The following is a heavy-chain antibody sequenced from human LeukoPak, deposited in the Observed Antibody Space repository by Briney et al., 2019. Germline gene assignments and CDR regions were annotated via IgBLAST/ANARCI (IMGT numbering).Heavy chain of an antibody. D-gene: IGHD2-2*02. Sequence: ASVKVSCKASGYTFTSYGISWVRQAPGQGLEWMGWINAYNGNTNYAQKLQGRVTMTTDTSTSTAYMELRSPRSDDTAVYYCARDISIHCSSTSCYRAFDIWGQGTMVTVSS. CDR1: GYTFTSYG. J-gene: IGHJ3*02. CDR2: INAYNGNT. CDR3: ARDISIHCSSTSCYRAFDI. V-gene: IGHV1-18*01.